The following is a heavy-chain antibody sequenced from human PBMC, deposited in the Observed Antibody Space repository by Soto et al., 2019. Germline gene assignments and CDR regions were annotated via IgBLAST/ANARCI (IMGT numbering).Heavy chain of an antibody. V-gene: IGHV1-69*01. CDR2: IIPISGTA. D-gene: IGHD1-26*01. CDR3: ARGMELPQSYYYYYGMDV. Sequence: GQGLEWMGGIIPISGTANYAQKFQGRVTITADESTSTAYMELSSLRSEDTAVYYCARGMELPQSYYYYYGMDVWGQGTTVTVSS. J-gene: IGHJ6*02.